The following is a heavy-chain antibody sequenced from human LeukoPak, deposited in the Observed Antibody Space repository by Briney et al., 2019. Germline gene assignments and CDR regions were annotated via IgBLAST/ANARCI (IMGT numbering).Heavy chain of an antibody. CDR3: ARDMTGTTSDY. CDR2: ISAYNGNT. V-gene: IGHV1-18*04. D-gene: IGHD1-7*01. Sequence: ASVKVSCKASGYTFTGYYMHWVRQAPGQGLEWMGWISAYNGNTNYAQKFQGRVTMTTDTSTSTAYMELRSLRSDDTAVYYCARDMTGTTSDYWGQGTLVTVSS. J-gene: IGHJ4*02. CDR1: GYTFTGYY.